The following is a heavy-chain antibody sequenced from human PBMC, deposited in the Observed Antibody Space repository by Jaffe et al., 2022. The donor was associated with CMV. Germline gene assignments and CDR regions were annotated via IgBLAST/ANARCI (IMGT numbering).Heavy chain of an antibody. D-gene: IGHD2-2*01. CDR3: ARDLLVAAAMSYYYYGMDV. V-gene: IGHV4-4*07. J-gene: IGHJ6*02. CDR1: GGSISSYY. CDR2: IYTSGST. Sequence: QVQLQESGPGLVKPSETLSLTCTVSGGSISSYYWSWIRQPAGKGLEWIGRIYTSGSTNYNPSLKSRVTMSVDTSKNQFSLKLSSVTAADTAVYYCARDLLVAAAMSYYYYGMDVWGQGTTVTVSS.